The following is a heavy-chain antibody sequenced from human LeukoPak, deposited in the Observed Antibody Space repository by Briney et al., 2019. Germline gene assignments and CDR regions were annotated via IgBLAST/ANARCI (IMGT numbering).Heavy chain of an antibody. CDR1: GFTVSSNY. CDR2: IYSGGST. J-gene: IGHJ4*02. Sequence: GGSLRLSCAASGFTVSSNYMSWVRQAPGKGLEWVSVIYSGGSTYYADSVQGRFTISRDNSKNTLYLQMNSRRAEDTAVYYCARDSTLYFFDSWGQGTLVTVSS. CDR3: ARDSTLYFFDS. D-gene: IGHD2/OR15-2a*01. V-gene: IGHV3-66*02.